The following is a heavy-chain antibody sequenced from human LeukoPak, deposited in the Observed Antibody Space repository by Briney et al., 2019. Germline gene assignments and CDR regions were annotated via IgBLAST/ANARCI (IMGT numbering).Heavy chain of an antibody. Sequence: GGSLRLSCTASGFSFSGHWMHWARQLPGKGLVWVSRISPTGSTTSYADSVKGRFTISRDSSRNTLFLHMNTLRAEDTAIYYCAKDRTVGASYWYFDLWGRGTLVTVSS. D-gene: IGHD1-26*01. V-gene: IGHV3-74*01. CDR2: ISPTGSTT. CDR1: GFSFSGHW. CDR3: AKDRTVGASYWYFDL. J-gene: IGHJ2*01.